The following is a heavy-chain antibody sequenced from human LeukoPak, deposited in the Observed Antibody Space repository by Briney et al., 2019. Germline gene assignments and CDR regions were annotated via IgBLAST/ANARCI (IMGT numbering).Heavy chain of an antibody. Sequence: GGSLRLSCAASGFTFSGYEMSWLRQAPGKGLVWVSFISSSGSTMYYADSVKGRFTISRDNAINSLYLQMNSLRAEDTAVYYCARVVDTPFDYWGQGTLVTVSS. V-gene: IGHV3-48*03. D-gene: IGHD5-18*01. CDR1: GFTFSGYE. CDR3: ARVVDTPFDY. J-gene: IGHJ4*02. CDR2: ISSSGSTM.